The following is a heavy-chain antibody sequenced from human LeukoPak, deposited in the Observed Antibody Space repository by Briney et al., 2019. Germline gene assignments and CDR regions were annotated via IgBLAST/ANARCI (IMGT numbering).Heavy chain of an antibody. Sequence: KTSETLSLTCTFSGGSITTNNYHWGWIRQPPGKGLEWIGSIHYSGSTNYNPSLESRVTLSVDMSKNQFSLRLSSVTAADTAVYYCARSPYYYMYAFDIWGQGTMVTVSS. CDR2: IHYSGST. J-gene: IGHJ3*02. CDR3: ARSPYYYMYAFDI. D-gene: IGHD3-10*01. CDR1: GGSITTNNYH. V-gene: IGHV4-39*07.